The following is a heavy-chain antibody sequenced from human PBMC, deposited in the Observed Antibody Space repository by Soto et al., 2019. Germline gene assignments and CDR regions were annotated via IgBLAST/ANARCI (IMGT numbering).Heavy chain of an antibody. CDR1: GFTFSSYG. J-gene: IGHJ4*02. CDR3: AKVLTGDLDY. CDR2: ISYDENSK. Sequence: PVGSLSLSCAASGFTFSSYGMHWVRQAPGKGLEWVAVISYDENSKYYADSVKGRFTISRDNSKNTLYLQMNSLRAEDTAVYYCAKVLTGDLDYWGQGTLVTVSS. V-gene: IGHV3-30*18. D-gene: IGHD7-27*01.